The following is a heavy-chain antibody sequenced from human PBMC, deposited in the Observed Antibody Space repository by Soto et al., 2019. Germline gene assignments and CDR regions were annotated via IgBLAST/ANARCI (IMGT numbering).Heavy chain of an antibody. CDR2: FYYSGST. CDR1: GCSISSSSYY. CDR3: AIGDCSSTSCYVGYYYYYMDV. D-gene: IGHD2-2*01. V-gene: IGHV4-39*01. Sequence: SETLSLTCTFSGCSISSSSYYWGWIRQPPGKGLEWIGSFYYSGSTYSNPSLKSRVTISVDTSKNQFSLKLSSVTSADTAVYYCAIGDCSSTSCYVGYYYYYMDVWGKGTTVTVSS. J-gene: IGHJ6*03.